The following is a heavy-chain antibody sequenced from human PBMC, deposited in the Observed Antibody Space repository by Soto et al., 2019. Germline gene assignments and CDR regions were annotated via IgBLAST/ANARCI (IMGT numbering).Heavy chain of an antibody. V-gene: IGHV4-59*11. CDR2: VYYNGIT. CDR3: TRANWYSAY. J-gene: IGHJ4*02. Sequence: PSETLSLTCTVSGGSINNHYWSWIRQPPGKGLEWLGYVYYNGITNYNPSLKSRVTMSVDTSKNQLPLNLTSLTAADTAIYYCTRANWYSAYWGQGTLVTVSS. D-gene: IGHD1-7*01. CDR1: GGSINNHY.